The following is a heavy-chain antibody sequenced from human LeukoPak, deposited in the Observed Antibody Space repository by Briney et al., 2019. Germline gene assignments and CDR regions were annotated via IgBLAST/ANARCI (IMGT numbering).Heavy chain of an antibody. CDR3: ARERGYYDFHY. Sequence: PGGSLRLSCAASGFTFSSYAMSWVRQAPGKGLEWVANIKQDGSEKYYVDSVKGRFTISRDNAKNSLYLQMNSLRAEDTAVYYCARERGYYDFHYWGQGTLVTVSS. CDR1: GFTFSSYA. CDR2: IKQDGSEK. V-gene: IGHV3-7*01. J-gene: IGHJ4*02. D-gene: IGHD3-3*01.